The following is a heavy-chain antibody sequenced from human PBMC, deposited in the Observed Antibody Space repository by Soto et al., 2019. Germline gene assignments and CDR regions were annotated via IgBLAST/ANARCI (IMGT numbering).Heavy chain of an antibody. CDR3: AKRAVVGAARYFDY. V-gene: IGHV3-23*01. CDR1: GFTFSDYA. Sequence: GGSLRLSCAASGFTFSDYAMSWVRQAPGKGLQWVSTIGASTNPYYPDSVKGRFTISRDNSKNTLYLQMNSLRAEDAAVYYCAKRAVVGAARYFDYWGLGTLVTVSS. J-gene: IGHJ4*02. CDR2: IGASTNP. D-gene: IGHD2-15*01.